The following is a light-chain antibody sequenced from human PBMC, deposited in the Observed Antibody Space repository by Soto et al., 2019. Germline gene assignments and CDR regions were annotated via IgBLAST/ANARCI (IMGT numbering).Light chain of an antibody. Sequence: QSALTQPRSVSGSPGQSVTISCTGTSSDVGGYNSVSWYQQQPGKAPKLMIYDVSKRPSGVPDRFSGSKSGNTASLTLSGLQHEDEVDYFCCSYAGSYTLVFGGGTKLPVL. V-gene: IGLV2-11*01. CDR2: DVS. CDR1: SSDVGGYNS. CDR3: CSYAGSYTLV. J-gene: IGLJ2*01.